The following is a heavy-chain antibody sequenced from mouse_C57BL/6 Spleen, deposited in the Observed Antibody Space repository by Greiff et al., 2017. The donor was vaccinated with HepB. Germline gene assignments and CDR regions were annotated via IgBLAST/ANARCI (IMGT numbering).Heavy chain of an antibody. V-gene: IGHV14-1*01. CDR2: IDPEDGDT. D-gene: IGHD1-1*01. CDR1: GFNIKDYY. CDR3: ATLYYGSSHYYAMDY. Sequence: VQLQQSGAELVRPGASVKLSCTASGFNIKDYYMHWVKQRPEQGLEWIGRIDPEDGDTEYAPKFQGKATMTADTSSNTAYLQLSSLTSEDTAVYYCATLYYGSSHYYAMDYWGQGTSVTVSS. J-gene: IGHJ4*01.